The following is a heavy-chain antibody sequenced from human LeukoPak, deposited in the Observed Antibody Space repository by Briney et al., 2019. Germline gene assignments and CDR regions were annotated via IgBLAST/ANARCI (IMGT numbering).Heavy chain of an antibody. CDR2: MNPNSGNT. CDR1: AYTFTSYN. V-gene: IGHV1-8*01. CDR3: ARDGSGSYYDRGWFDP. J-gene: IGHJ5*02. D-gene: IGHD3-10*01. Sequence: ASVKVSCKASAYTFTSYNINWVRQATGQRLEWMGWMNPNSGNTGYAQKFQGRVTMTRNTSISTAYMELSSLTSEDTAVYYCARDGSGSYYDRGWFDPWGQGTLVTVSS.